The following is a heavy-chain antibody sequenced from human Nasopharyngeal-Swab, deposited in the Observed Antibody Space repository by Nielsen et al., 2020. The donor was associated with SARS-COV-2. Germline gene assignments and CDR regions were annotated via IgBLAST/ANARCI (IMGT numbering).Heavy chain of an antibody. CDR1: GASISSVGYY. CDR3: ARIYCSTTSCSNFDY. CDR2: SHYSGST. D-gene: IGHD2-2*01. Sequence: TLSLTCSGSGASISSVGYYWSWIRQHPGKGLEWIGYSHYSGSTYYNPSLKSRVTISVDTSKNQFSLKLSSVTAADTAVYYCARIYCSTTSCSNFDYWGQGTLVTVSS. V-gene: IGHV4-31*03. J-gene: IGHJ4*02.